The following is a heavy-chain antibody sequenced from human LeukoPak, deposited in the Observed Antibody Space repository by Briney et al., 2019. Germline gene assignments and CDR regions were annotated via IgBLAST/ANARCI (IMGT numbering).Heavy chain of an antibody. CDR1: GYTFTGYY. V-gene: IGHV1-2*02. CDR3: ARETYYDILTGYYQGYNGFDP. D-gene: IGHD3-9*01. J-gene: IGHJ5*02. CDR2: INPNSGGT. Sequence: ASVKVSCKASGYTFTGYYMHWVRQAPGQGLEWMGWINPNSGGTNYAQKFQGRVTMTRDTSISTAYMELSRLRSDDTAVYYCARETYYDILTGYYQGYNGFDPWGQGTLVTVSS.